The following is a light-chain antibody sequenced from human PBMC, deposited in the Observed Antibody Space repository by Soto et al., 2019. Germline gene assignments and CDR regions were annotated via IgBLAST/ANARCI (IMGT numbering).Light chain of an antibody. J-gene: IGKJ5*01. CDR3: QQYNYRPPA. CDR2: GAS. CDR1: QSVSGN. V-gene: IGKV3-15*01. Sequence: EIVMTQSPATLSVSPGERAALSCRASQSVSGNLAWYQQTPGQTPRLLIYGASTRPTGIPARFSGIGFGTEFTLTISSLKSEDFAVYYCQQYNYRPPAFGQGTRLEIK.